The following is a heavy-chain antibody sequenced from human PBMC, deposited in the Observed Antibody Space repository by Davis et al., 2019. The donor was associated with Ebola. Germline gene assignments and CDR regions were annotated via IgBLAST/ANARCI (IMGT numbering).Heavy chain of an antibody. CDR1: GCSISSSSYY. Sequence: PSETLSLTCTVSGCSISSSSYYWGWIRQPPGKGLEWFWCIYYSGSTYYNPSLKSRVTTSVDTSKNQFSLKLSSVTAADTAVYYCAREGDYGDYPFDYWGQGTLVTVSS. CDR2: IYYSGST. J-gene: IGHJ4*02. D-gene: IGHD4-17*01. CDR3: AREGDYGDYPFDY. V-gene: IGHV4-39*07.